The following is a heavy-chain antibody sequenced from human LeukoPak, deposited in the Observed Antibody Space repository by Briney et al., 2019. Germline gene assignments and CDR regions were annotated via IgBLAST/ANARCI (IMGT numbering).Heavy chain of an antibody. CDR1: GYTFTSYG. D-gene: IGHD5-12*01. Sequence: GASVKVPCKASGYTFTSYGISWVRQAPGQGLEWMGWISAYNGNTNYAQKLQGRVTMTTDTSTSTAYMELRSLRSDDTAVYYCARDGEGYSGYDWFGGYWGQGTLVTVSS. V-gene: IGHV1-18*01. CDR3: ARDGEGYSGYDWFGGY. J-gene: IGHJ4*02. CDR2: ISAYNGNT.